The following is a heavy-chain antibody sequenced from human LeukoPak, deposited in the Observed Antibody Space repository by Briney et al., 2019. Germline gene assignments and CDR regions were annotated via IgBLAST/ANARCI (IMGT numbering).Heavy chain of an antibody. J-gene: IGHJ1*01. V-gene: IGHV1-24*01. D-gene: IGHD6-19*01. CDR1: GYXLTELS. CDR2: FDPEDGET. CDR3: ATRSSGWYEDFQH. Sequence: ASVKVSCKVSGYXLTELSMHWVRQAPGKGLEWLGGFDPEDGETIYAQKFQGRVTMTEDTSTDTAYMELSSLRSEDTAVYYCATRSSGWYEDFQHWGQGTLVTVSS.